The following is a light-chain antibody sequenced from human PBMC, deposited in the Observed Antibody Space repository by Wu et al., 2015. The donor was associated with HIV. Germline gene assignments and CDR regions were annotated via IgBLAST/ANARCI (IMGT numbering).Light chain of an antibody. J-gene: IGKJ4*01. CDR1: QGISSY. V-gene: IGKV1-8*01. Sequence: AIRMTQSPSSLSASTGDRVTITCRASQGISSYLAWYQQKPGKAPKLLIYAASTLQSGVPSRFSGSGSGTDFTLTISCLQSEDFATYYCQQYYSSVTFGGGTKVEIK. CDR3: QQYYSSVT. CDR2: AAS.